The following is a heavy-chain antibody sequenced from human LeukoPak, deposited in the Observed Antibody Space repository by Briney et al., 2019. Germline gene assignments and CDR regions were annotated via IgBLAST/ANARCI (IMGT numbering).Heavy chain of an antibody. J-gene: IGHJ6*03. V-gene: IGHV3-23*01. D-gene: IGHD2-2*01. CDR2: ISGSGGST. CDR1: GFTFSSYA. CDR3: AKYEVVPAASYHRMSGYMDV. Sequence: GGSLRLSCAASGFTFSSYAMSWVRQAPGKGLEWVSAISGSGGSTYYADSVKGRFTISRDNSKNTLYLQMNSLRAEDTAVYYCAKYEVVPAASYHRMSGYMDVWGKGTTVTVSS.